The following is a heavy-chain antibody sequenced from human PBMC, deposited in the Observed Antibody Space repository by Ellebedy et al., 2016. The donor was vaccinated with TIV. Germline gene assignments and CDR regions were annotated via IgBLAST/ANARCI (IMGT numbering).Heavy chain of an antibody. J-gene: IGHJ6*02. CDR2: IYYSGNT. D-gene: IGHD2-2*01. V-gene: IGHV4-59*08. CDR1: GGSMSRNY. Sequence: SETLSLTXTLSGGSMSRNYWSWIRQPPGKGLEWIGYIYYSGNTNYNPSLRSRVTISVDTSKNQFSLRLSSVTAADTAVYYCARFRSGIVVAPAHYGMDVWGQGTTVTVSS. CDR3: ARFRSGIVVAPAHYGMDV.